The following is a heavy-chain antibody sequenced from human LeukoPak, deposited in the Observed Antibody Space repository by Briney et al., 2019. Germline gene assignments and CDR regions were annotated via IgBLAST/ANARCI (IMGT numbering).Heavy chain of an antibody. Sequence: GESLKISCKGSGYSFNSYWITWVRQMPGKGLEWMGRIDPSDSYSNFSPSFQGHVTISVDKSISTAYLQWSSLEASDTAMYYCARLYYFGSGGHAFDIWGQGTMVTVSS. J-gene: IGHJ3*02. CDR1: GYSFNSYW. D-gene: IGHD3-10*01. V-gene: IGHV5-10-1*01. CDR2: IDPSDSYS. CDR3: ARLYYFGSGGHAFDI.